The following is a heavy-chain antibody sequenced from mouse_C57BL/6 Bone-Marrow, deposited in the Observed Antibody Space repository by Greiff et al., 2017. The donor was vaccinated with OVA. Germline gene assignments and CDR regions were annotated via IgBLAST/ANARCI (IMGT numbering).Heavy chain of an antibody. CDR3: ARPWAY. J-gene: IGHJ3*01. CDR1: GFTFSSYG. V-gene: IGHV5-6*01. CDR2: ISSGGSYT. Sequence: EVKLVESGGDLVKPGGSLKLSCAASGFTFSSYGMSWVRQTPDKRLEWVATISSGGSYTYYPDSVKGRFTISRYNAKNTLYLQMSSLKSEDTAMYYCARPWAYWGQGTLVTVSA.